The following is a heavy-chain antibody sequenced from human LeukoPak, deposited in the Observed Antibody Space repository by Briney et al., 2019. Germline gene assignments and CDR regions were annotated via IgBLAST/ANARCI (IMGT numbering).Heavy chain of an antibody. J-gene: IGHJ4*02. Sequence: PSETLSLTCTVSGASISSYYWSWIRQPPGKGLEWIGYIYYSGSTNYNPSLKSRVTISVDTSKNQCSLKLSSVTAADTAVYYCARVTNLYSATWGRIDYWGRGTLVTVSS. CDR3: ARVTNLYSATWGRIDY. V-gene: IGHV4-59*01. D-gene: IGHD3-16*01. CDR1: GASISSYY. CDR2: IYYSGST.